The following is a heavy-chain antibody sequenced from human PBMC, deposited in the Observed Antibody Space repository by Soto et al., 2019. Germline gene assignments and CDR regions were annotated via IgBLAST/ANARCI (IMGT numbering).Heavy chain of an antibody. CDR1: GYTFTGYY. Sequence: ASVKVSCKASGYTFTGYYMHWVRQAPGQGLEWMGWINPNSGGTNYAQKFQGWVTMTRDTSISTAYMELSRLRSDDTAVYYCARDGDQGPYYYYMDVWGKGTTVTVSS. D-gene: IGHD7-27*01. J-gene: IGHJ6*03. V-gene: IGHV1-2*04. CDR2: INPNSGGT. CDR3: ARDGDQGPYYYYMDV.